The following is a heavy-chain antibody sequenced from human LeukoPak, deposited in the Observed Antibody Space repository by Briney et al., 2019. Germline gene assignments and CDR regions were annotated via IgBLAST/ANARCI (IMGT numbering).Heavy chain of an antibody. CDR1: GFTFSSYE. V-gene: IGHV3-48*03. D-gene: IGHD3-10*02. CDR3: AELGITMIGGV. J-gene: IGHJ6*04. Sequence: PGGSLRLSCAASGFTFSSYEMNWVRQAPGKGLEWVSYISGSGSTIYYAGSVKGRFTISRDNAKNSLYLQMNSLRAEDTAVYYCAELGITMIGGVWGKGTTVTISS. CDR2: ISGSGSTI.